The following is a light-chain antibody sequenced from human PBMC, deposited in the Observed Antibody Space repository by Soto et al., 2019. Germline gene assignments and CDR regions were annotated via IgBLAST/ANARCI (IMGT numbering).Light chain of an antibody. CDR1: SGSIASNY. CDR2: EDN. J-gene: IGLJ1*01. Sequence: NFMLTQPHSVSKSPGKTVTISCTRSSGSIASNYVQWYQQRPGSAPTTVIYEDNQRPSGVPDRFSGSIDSSSNSASLTISGLKTEDEADYYCQSYDSSNSYVFGTGTKLTVL. CDR3: QSYDSSNSYV. V-gene: IGLV6-57*04.